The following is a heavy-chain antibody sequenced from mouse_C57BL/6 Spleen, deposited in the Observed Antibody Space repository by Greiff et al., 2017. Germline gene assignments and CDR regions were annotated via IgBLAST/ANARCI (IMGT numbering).Heavy chain of an antibody. CDR1: GYTFTTYP. CDR2: FHPYNDDT. J-gene: IGHJ4*01. Sequence: VQLKESGAELVKPGASVKLSCTASGYTFTTYPIEWMKQNHGKSLEWIGNFHPYNDDTKYNEKFKGKATLTVEKTSSTIYLELSRLTSDDSAVYYCARRYGSLYAMDYWGQGTSVTVSS. D-gene: IGHD1-1*01. V-gene: IGHV1-47*01. CDR3: ARRYGSLYAMDY.